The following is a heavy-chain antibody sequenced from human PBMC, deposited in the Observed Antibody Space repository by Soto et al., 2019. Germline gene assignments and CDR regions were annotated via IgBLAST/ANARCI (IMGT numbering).Heavy chain of an antibody. V-gene: IGHV3-23*01. D-gene: IGHD2-21*01. CDR2: ISGDVGST. CDR1: GFTFSNYA. CDR3: AKFVTMVVKRGPYYFDY. Sequence: GGSLRLSCAASGFTFSNYAMTWVRQAPGRGLEWVSTISGDVGSTYYADSVKGRFTISRDTSKKTLYLQMDSLRAEDTAVYYCAKFVTMVVKRGPYYFDYWGQGTLVTVSS. J-gene: IGHJ4*02.